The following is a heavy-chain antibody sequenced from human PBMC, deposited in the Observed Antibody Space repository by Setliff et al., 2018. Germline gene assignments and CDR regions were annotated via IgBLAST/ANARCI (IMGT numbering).Heavy chain of an antibody. D-gene: IGHD2-2*01. CDR2: ISAYNGNT. V-gene: IGHV1-18*01. J-gene: IGHJ4*02. CDR3: ERLVRYCTATSCQRTSGDDL. Sequence: ASVKVSCKASGYRFSTYGITWVRQAPGQGLEWMGWISAYNGNTYYAQIFQGRVTMTTDTSTDTAYMELRSLKSDDTAVYYCERLVRYCTATSCQRTSGDDLWGQGTLVTSPQ. CDR1: GYRFSTYG.